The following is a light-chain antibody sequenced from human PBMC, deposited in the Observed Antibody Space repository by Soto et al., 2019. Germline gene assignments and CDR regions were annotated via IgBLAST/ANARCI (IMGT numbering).Light chain of an antibody. J-gene: IGKJ5*01. Sequence: DIQMTQSPSSVSAFVGDRATVTCRASQTISSWLAWYQQKPGKAPKLLIYKASTLKSGVPSRFSGSGSGTEFTLTISSLQPEDFATYYCQQLHGYPITFGQGTRLEIK. V-gene: IGKV1-5*03. CDR3: QQLHGYPIT. CDR1: QTISSW. CDR2: KAS.